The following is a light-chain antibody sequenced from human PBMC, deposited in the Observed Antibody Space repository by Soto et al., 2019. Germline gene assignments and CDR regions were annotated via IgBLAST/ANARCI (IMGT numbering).Light chain of an antibody. J-gene: IGLJ1*01. Sequence: QSALTQPASVSGSPGQSITISCTGTSSDVGGYNYVSWYQQHPGKAPKLMIYDVSNRPSGVSIRFSGSKSGNTASLTISGLQAEDEADYYCSSFTSSNTGVFGTGTKLTVL. V-gene: IGLV2-14*03. CDR3: SSFTSSNTGV. CDR2: DVS. CDR1: SSDVGGYNY.